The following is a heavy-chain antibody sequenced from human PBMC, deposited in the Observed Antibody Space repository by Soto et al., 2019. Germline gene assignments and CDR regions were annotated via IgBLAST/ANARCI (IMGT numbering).Heavy chain of an antibody. V-gene: IGHV3-30*04. CDR1: GFTFSKYA. CDR3: AKDDVELETGGYFCF. CDR2: LSHDGNNE. D-gene: IGHD1-1*01. Sequence: GGSLRLSCATSGFTFSKYAMHWVRQAPGKGLEWVAVLSHDGNNEYYACSVSGRFTVSRDNSKNTFYLHMNTLETDDTGVYYCAKDDVELETGGYFCFWGQGTLVTVSS. J-gene: IGHJ4*02.